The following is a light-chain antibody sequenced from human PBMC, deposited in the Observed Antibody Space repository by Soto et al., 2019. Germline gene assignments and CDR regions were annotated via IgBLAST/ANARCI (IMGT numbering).Light chain of an antibody. CDR3: QHYNSLSS. CDR2: DAS. V-gene: IGKV1-5*01. Sequence: DIQMTQSPSTLSASVGDRVTITCRASQSISRYLAWYQKKPGEAPKLLIYDASSLQSGVSSRFSASGSGTEFSLSISSLHPDDLATYYCQHYNSLSSFGPGTKVEIK. J-gene: IGKJ3*01. CDR1: QSISRY.